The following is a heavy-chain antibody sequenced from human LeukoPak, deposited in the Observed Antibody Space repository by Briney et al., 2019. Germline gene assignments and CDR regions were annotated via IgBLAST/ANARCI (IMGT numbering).Heavy chain of an antibody. CDR2: ISSSSTYI. D-gene: IGHD3-3*01. J-gene: IGHJ4*02. V-gene: IGHV3-21*01. CDR3: ARVWSDCYVTNCYISEY. Sequence: GGSLRLSCAASGFSSSSYNMNWVRQAPGERPEWVSSISSSSTYIYYADSVKGRFTISRDDAKNSLFLQMNSLRAEDTAVYYCARVWSDCYVTNCYISEYWGQGTLVTVSS. CDR1: GFSSSSYN.